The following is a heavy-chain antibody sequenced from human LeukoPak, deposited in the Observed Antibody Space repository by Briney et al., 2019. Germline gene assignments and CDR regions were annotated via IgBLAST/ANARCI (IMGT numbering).Heavy chain of an antibody. D-gene: IGHD1-1*01. CDR3: VRVPDGIARLCDT. CDR1: GGSFSNHY. CDR2: SSHTGDIT. Sequence: SDTLSLTCAVYGGSFSNHYWTWIRQTPGGGYEWIGESSHTGDITGYNPSLTGRATICVDSAKKQFSLRVTSVTAADRGIYYCVRVPDGIARLCDTWGPGTVVTVSS. V-gene: IGHV4-34*01. J-gene: IGHJ5*02.